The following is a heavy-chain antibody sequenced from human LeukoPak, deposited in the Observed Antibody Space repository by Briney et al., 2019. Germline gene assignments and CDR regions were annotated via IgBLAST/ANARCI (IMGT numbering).Heavy chain of an antibody. J-gene: IGHJ4*02. CDR3: ARGGWNKFDY. V-gene: IGHV4-4*02. Sequence: SETLSLTCAVSGVSVSTMNWWIWVRQPPGKGLEWIGEMFHSGDTKYNPSLMSRVTISLDKSQNEFSLKLNSVTAADTAVYYCARGGWNKFDYWGQGTLVTVSS. D-gene: IGHD3-22*01. CDR1: GVSVSTMNW. CDR2: MFHSGDT.